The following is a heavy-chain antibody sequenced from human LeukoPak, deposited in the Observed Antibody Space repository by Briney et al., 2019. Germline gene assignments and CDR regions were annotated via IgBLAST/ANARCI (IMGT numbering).Heavy chain of an antibody. D-gene: IGHD3-3*01. J-gene: IGHJ4*02. CDR2: ISGSGGST. CDR3: AGPDYDFWSGYHY. V-gene: IGHV3-23*01. Sequence: GGSLRLSCAASGFTFSSYAMSWVRQAPGKGLEWVSAISGSGGSTYYADSVKGRFTISRDNSKNTLYLQMNSLRAEDTAVYYCAGPDYDFWSGYHYWGQGTLVTVSS. CDR1: GFTFSSYA.